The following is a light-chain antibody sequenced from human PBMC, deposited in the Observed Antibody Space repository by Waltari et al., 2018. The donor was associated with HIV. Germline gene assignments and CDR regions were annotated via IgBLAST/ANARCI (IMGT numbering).Light chain of an antibody. J-gene: IGLJ1*01. Sequence: QSVLTQPPSASGTPGQRVTISCSGSSSNIGTNTVNWYQQLPGTAPKLLIYSNKQRPSGVPDRFSGSKSGTSASLAISGLQSEDEADYYCAAWDDSLKGYVFGPGTEVSVL. CDR3: AAWDDSLKGYV. CDR2: SNK. CDR1: SSNIGTNT. V-gene: IGLV1-44*01.